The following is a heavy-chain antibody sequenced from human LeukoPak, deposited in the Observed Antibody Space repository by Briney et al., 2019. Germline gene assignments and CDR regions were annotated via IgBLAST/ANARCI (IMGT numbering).Heavy chain of an antibody. D-gene: IGHD5-24*01. J-gene: IGHJ6*03. CDR3: ARAYIVNTNGDNVYYYMDV. CDR2: IYYSGST. Sequence: SETLSLTCTVSGGSISSSSYYWGWIRQPPGKGLEWIGSIYYSGSTYYNPSLKSRVTISVDTSKNQFSLKLSSVTAADTAVYYCARAYIVNTNGDNVYYYMDVWGTGTTVTVSS. V-gene: IGHV4-39*07. CDR1: GGSISSSSYY.